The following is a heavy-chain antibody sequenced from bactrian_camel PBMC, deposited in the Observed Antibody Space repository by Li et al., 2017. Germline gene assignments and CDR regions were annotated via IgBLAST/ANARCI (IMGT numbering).Heavy chain of an antibody. J-gene: IGHJ4*01. Sequence: HVQLVESGGGSVQAGGSLRLSCAGSGYYRLHDYYCMAWFRQVPGKEREAVARLNRVGTTRYTDSVKGRFTVSRDNGKNSVYLQMDSLKLEDTAMYYCAADFGPYCSGPYLARRANLEGQGTQVTVS. CDR1: GYYRLHDYYC. CDR2: LNRVGTT. V-gene: IGHV3S53*01. D-gene: IGHD2*01.